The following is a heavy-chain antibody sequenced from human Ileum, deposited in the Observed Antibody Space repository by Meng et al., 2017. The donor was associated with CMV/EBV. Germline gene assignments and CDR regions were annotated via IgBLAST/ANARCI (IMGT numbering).Heavy chain of an antibody. J-gene: IGHJ4*02. V-gene: IGHV1-46*01. CDR1: FTSCH. CDR2: IKPSDGST. Sequence: FTSCHMQWVRQAPGQGLEWMGIIKPSDGSTTYAQKFQGRVTMTSDTSTSTVYMEMRSLRSEDTAVYYCASDMDYDILAGSVWGWFDYWGQGTLVTVSS. D-gene: IGHD3-9*01. CDR3: ASDMDYDILAGSVWGWFDY.